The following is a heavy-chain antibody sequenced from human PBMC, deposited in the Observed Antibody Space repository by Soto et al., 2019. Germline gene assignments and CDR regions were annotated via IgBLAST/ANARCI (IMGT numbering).Heavy chain of an antibody. V-gene: IGHV1-8*01. CDR2: MSPNTGNT. Sequence: ASVKVSCKASGYPFTSHGINWVRQAPGQGLEWMGWMSPNTGNTGYAQKFQGRVTMTRNTSMSTVYMELSSLRSDDPAVYFCARDWGVVSYYYGMDFWGQGTTVTVSS. D-gene: IGHD7-27*01. CDR3: ARDWGVVSYYYGMDF. J-gene: IGHJ6*02. CDR1: GYPFTSHG.